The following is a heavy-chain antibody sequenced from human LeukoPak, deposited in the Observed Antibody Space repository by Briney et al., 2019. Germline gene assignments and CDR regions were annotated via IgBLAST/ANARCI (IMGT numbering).Heavy chain of an antibody. Sequence: GGSLRLSCATSGFTFSNYLMSWVRQAPGKWLEWVANIKEDGSAKWYVDSVRGRFTISRDNAKNSLYLQMDSLRAEDTAVYYCARDRKSNWYPYLDAWGQGTLVTVSS. D-gene: IGHD6-13*01. CDR2: IKEDGSAK. V-gene: IGHV3-7*01. CDR1: GFTFSNYL. CDR3: ARDRKSNWYPYLDA. J-gene: IGHJ5*02.